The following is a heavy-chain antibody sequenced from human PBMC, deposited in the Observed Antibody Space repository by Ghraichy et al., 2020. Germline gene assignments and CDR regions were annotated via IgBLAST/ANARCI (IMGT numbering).Heavy chain of an antibody. V-gene: IGHV4-31*02. CDR1: GGSISSGGYY. D-gene: IGHD3-10*01. J-gene: IGHJ4*02. Sequence: QTLSLTCTVSGGSISSGGYYWSWIRQHPGKGLEWIGYIYYSGSTYYNPSLKSRVTISVDTSKNQFSLKLSSVTAADTAVYYCARAATGVLIDYWGQGTLVTVSS. CDR3: ARAATGVLIDY. CDR2: IYYSGST.